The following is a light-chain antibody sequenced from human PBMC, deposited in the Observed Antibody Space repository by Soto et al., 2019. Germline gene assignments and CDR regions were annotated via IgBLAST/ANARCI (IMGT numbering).Light chain of an antibody. CDR3: QQYNNWPFS. CDR1: QGFTTN. J-gene: IGKJ5*01. Sequence: IVLTQSPGTLSVSPGERATLSCRAGQGFTTNFAWYQQKSGQSPRLLIYDVSIRATGVPARFSGTGSETDFTLTLSGLQSEDSAVYFCQQYNNWPFSFGQGTRLEIK. CDR2: DVS. V-gene: IGKV3-15*01.